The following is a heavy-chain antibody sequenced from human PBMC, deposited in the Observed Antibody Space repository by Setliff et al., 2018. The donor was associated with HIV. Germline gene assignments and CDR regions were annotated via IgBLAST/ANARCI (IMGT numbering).Heavy chain of an antibody. Sequence: SETLSLTCTVSGGSISSTSYYWGWIRQPPGKGLEWIGRIYTSGSTNYNPSLKSRVTMSVDTSKNQFSLKLSSVTAADTAVYYCARAPLSGGSFGWFDPWGQGTLVTVSS. CDR3: ARAPLSGGSFGWFDP. V-gene: IGHV4-61*05. CDR2: IYTSGST. J-gene: IGHJ5*02. CDR1: GGSISSTSYY. D-gene: IGHD2-15*01.